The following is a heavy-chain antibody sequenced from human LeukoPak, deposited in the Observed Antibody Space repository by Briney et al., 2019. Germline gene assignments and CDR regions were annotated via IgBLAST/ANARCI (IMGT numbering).Heavy chain of an antibody. CDR1: GGSISSSSYY. CDR3: ARTALGSNYFDY. Sequence: SETLSLTCTVSGGSISSSSYYWGWIRQPPGTGLEWIGSIYYSGSTYYNPSLKSRVTISVDTSKIQFSLKLSSVTATDTAVYYCARTALGSNYFDYWGQGTLVTVSS. CDR2: IYYSGST. J-gene: IGHJ4*02. D-gene: IGHD7-27*01. V-gene: IGHV4-39*01.